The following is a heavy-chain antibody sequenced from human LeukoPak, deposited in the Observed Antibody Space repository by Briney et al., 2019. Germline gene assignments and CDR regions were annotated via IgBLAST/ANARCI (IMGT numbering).Heavy chain of an antibody. CDR2: IYYSGST. Sequence: SETLSLTCTVSGGSISTYYWTWIRQPPGKGLEWIGYIYYSGSTNYNPSLKSRVTISVDTSKDQFSLNLTSVTAADTAVYHCARGRSYNYGDIDYLGQGALSPSPQ. V-gene: IGHV4-59*01. CDR1: GGSISTYY. D-gene: IGHD5-18*01. CDR3: ARGRSYNYGDIDY. J-gene: IGHJ4*02.